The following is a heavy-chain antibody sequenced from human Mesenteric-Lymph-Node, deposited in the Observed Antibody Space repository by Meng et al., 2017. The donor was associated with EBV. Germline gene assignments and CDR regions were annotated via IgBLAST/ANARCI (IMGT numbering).Heavy chain of an antibody. CDR2: IFHSGIT. D-gene: IGHD6-19*01. CDR1: GHILTSTNW. J-gene: IGHJ4*02. CDR3: ARRREYSSGWPIDY. V-gene: IGHV4-4*02. Sequence: LPVQEPRPGLVKPSGPLYPPVACSGHILTSTNWWSWVRQPPGKGLEWIGEIFHSGITNYNPSLKSRITLSVDKSKNLFSLNLSSVTTADTAVYFCARRREYSSGWPIDYWGQGTLVTVSS.